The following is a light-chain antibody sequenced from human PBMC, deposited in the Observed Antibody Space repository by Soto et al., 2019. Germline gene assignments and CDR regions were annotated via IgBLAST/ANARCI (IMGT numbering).Light chain of an antibody. CDR3: CSYTDSSTFYV. J-gene: IGLJ1*01. Sequence: QSALTQPASVSGSPGQSITISCTGTSSDFGSYNLVSWYQQHPGKAPKLMIYEGSERPSGVSYRFSGSKSGNTASLTISGLQAEDEADYYCCSYTDSSTFYVFGTGTKLTVL. V-gene: IGLV2-23*01. CDR2: EGS. CDR1: SSDFGSYNL.